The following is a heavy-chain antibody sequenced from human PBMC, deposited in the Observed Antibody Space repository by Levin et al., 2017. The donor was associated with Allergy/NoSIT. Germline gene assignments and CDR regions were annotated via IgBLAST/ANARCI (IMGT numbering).Heavy chain of an antibody. CDR2: INHSGST. V-gene: IGHV4-34*01. D-gene: IGHD6-25*01. CDR1: GGSFSGYY. J-gene: IGHJ4*02. Sequence: SETLSLTCAVYGGSFSGYYWSWIRQPPGKGLEWIGEINHSGSTNYNPSLKSRVTISVDTSKNQFSLKLSSVTAADTAVYYCARLAAAVDPGNYWGQGTLVTVSS. CDR3: ARLAAAVDPGNY.